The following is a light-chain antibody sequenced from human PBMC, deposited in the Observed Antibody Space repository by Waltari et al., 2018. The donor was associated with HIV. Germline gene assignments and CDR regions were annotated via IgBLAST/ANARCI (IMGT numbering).Light chain of an antibody. Sequence: YELTQPPSATVSPGHTARLTCSGDALLTKYPYSSQQKSGQAPLLVIYEDSNRPSGIPGRFSGSSSGTMATLTISGAQVEDEADYYCYSTDSSGNHRVFGGGTKLTVL. V-gene: IGLV3-10*01. CDR3: YSTDSSGNHRV. CDR2: EDS. J-gene: IGLJ2*01. CDR1: ALLTKY.